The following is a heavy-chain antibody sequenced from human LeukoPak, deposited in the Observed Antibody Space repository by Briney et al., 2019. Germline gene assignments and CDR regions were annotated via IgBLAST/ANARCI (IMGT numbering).Heavy chain of an antibody. V-gene: IGHV1-18*01. CDR3: ARVEGSNWFDP. Sequence: ASVKVSCKTSGFTFTNYGITWVRRAPGQGLEWMGWVNAYNGHTNYPQKLQGRVTVTTDTSTSTAYMELRSLRSDDTAVYFCARVEGSNWFDPWGQGTLVTVSS. CDR1: GFTFTNYG. CDR2: VNAYNGHT. J-gene: IGHJ5*02. D-gene: IGHD3-3*01.